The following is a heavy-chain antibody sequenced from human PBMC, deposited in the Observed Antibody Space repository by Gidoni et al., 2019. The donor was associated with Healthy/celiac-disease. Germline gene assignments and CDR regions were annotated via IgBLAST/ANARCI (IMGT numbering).Heavy chain of an antibody. CDR3: ARDGDYDNLTGYPRGFDY. J-gene: IGHJ4*02. CDR1: GFPFCSYG. Sequence: QVQLVESGGGVVQPGRSLRLSCAASGFPFCSYGMHWVRQAPGKGLEWEEVIWYDGSNKYYADSVKGRFTISRDNSKNTLYLQMNSLRAEDTAVYYCARDGDYDNLTGYPRGFDYWGQGTLVTVSS. D-gene: IGHD3-9*01. V-gene: IGHV3-33*01. CDR2: IWYDGSNK.